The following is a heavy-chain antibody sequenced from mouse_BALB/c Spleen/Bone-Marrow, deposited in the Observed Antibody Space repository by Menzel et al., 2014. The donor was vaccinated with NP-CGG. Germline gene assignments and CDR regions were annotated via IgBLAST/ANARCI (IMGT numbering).Heavy chain of an antibody. Sequence: EVKLMESGGGLVQPGGSMKLSCVASGFTFSNYWMNWVRQSPEEGLEWVAEIRLKSNNYATHYAESVKGRFTISRDDSKSSVYLQMNNLRAEDTGIYYCTSITPWFAYWGQGTLVTVPA. CDR2: IRLKSNNYAT. V-gene: IGHV6-6*02. CDR3: TSITPWFAY. D-gene: IGHD1-1*01. J-gene: IGHJ3*01. CDR1: GFTFSNYW.